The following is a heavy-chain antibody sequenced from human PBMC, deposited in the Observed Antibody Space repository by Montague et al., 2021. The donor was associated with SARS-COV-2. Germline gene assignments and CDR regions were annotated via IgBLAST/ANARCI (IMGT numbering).Heavy chain of an antibody. CDR2: INLSGST. J-gene: IGHJ6*02. CDR1: GGSFSGYY. V-gene: IGHV4-34*01. CDR3: TRAGYQVLWSDYYYYGMDV. D-gene: IGHD2-2*01. Sequence: SETLSLTCTVYGGSFSGYYWSWTRQPPGTGLEWMGVINLSGSTNYNPSLKSRVTISVDTSKNQFSLKLSSVTAADTAVYYCTRAGYQVLWSDYYYYGMDVWGQGTTVTVSS.